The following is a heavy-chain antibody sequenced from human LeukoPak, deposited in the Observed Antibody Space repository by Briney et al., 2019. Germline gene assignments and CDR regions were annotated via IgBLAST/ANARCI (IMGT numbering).Heavy chain of an antibody. Sequence: ASVKVSCTASGGTFISYAISWVRQAPGQGLEWMGGIIPIFGTANYAQKFQGRVTITADESTSTAYMELSSLRSEDTAVYYCARGPDCSSTSCYANAFDIWGQGTMVTVSS. CDR3: ARGPDCSSTSCYANAFDI. CDR2: IIPIFGTA. D-gene: IGHD2-2*01. CDR1: GGTFISYA. V-gene: IGHV1-69*13. J-gene: IGHJ3*02.